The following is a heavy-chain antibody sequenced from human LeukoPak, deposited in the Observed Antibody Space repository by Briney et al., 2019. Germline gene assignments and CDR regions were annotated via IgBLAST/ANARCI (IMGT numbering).Heavy chain of an antibody. Sequence: GGSLRPSCAASGFTFSSYWMHWVRQAPGKGLVWVSRIHSDGSSTYYADSVKGRFTIARDNARNTLYLQMNSLKADDTAIYYCAREGLGYSYGYWGQGTQVTVSS. J-gene: IGHJ4*02. V-gene: IGHV3-74*01. CDR3: AREGLGYSYGY. D-gene: IGHD5-18*01. CDR2: IHSDGSST. CDR1: GFTFSSYW.